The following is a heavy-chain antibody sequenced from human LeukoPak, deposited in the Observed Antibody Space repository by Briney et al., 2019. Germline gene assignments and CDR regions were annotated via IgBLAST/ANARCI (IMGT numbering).Heavy chain of an antibody. J-gene: IGHJ5*02. Sequence: VASVKVSFKASGYTFTSYYMHWVRQAPGQGLEWMGILNPSGGSTSYSQKFQGRVTMTRDTSTSTVYMELSSLRSEDTAVYYCAGPWFDPWGQGTLVTVSS. CDR1: GYTFTSYY. V-gene: IGHV1-46*01. CDR3: AGPWFDP. CDR2: LNPSGGST.